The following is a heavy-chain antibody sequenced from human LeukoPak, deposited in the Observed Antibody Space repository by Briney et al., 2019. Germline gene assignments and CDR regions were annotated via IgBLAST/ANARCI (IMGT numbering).Heavy chain of an antibody. CDR1: GFTFSSYE. Sequence: GGSLRLSCAASGFTFSSYEMNWVRQAPGKGLEWVSYISSSGSTIYYADSVKGRFTISRDNAKNSLYLQMNSLRAGDTAVYYCARSAAAGNHYYYMDVWGKGTTVTISS. CDR2: ISSSGSTI. D-gene: IGHD6-13*01. V-gene: IGHV3-48*03. CDR3: ARSAAAGNHYYYMDV. J-gene: IGHJ6*03.